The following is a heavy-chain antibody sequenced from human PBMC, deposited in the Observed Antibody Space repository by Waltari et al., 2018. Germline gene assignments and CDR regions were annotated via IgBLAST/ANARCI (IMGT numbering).Heavy chain of an antibody. CDR2: IYYSGST. Sequence: QVQLQESGPGLVKPSETLSLTCTVSGGSISSYYWSWIRQPPGKGLEWIGYIYYSGSTNYNPSLKSRVTISVDTSKNQFSLKLSSVTAADTAVYYCARCHSYGPFFDYWGQGTLVTVSS. CDR1: GGSISSYY. CDR3: ARCHSYGPFFDY. J-gene: IGHJ4*02. D-gene: IGHD5-18*01. V-gene: IGHV4-59*01.